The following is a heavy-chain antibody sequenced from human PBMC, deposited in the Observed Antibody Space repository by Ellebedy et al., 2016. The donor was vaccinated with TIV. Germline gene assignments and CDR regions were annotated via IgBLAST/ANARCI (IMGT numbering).Heavy chain of an antibody. CDR2: IYYSGST. CDR1: GGSISSSSSY. D-gene: IGHD1-26*01. CDR3: ARPSWGSGSYYEHYYYYMDV. J-gene: IGHJ6*03. V-gene: IGHV4-39*01. Sequence: SETLSLXCTVSGGSISSSSSYWGWIRQPPGKGLEWIGSIYYSGSTYYNPSLKSRVTISVDTSKNQFSLKLSSVTAADTAVYYCARPSWGSGSYYEHYYYYMDVWGKGTTVTVSS.